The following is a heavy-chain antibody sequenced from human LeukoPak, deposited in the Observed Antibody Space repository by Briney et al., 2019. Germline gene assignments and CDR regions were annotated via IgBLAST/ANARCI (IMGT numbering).Heavy chain of an antibody. CDR1: GGTFSSYA. J-gene: IGHJ5*02. CDR2: IIPIFGTA. CDR3: ARDRGLWFGELARYWFDP. V-gene: IGHV1-69*13. Sequence: ASVKVSCKASGGTFSSYAISWVRQAPGQGLEWMGGIIPIFGTANYAQKFQGRVTITADESTSTAYMELSSLRSEGTAVYYCARDRGLWFGELARYWFDPWGQGTLVTVSS. D-gene: IGHD3-10*01.